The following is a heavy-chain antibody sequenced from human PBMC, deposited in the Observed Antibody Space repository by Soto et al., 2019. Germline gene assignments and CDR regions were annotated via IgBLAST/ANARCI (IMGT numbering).Heavy chain of an antibody. CDR2: INPMGGST. D-gene: IGHD6-13*01. J-gene: IGHJ5*02. CDR3: ARDLAAGDL. CDR1: GYTFINYY. V-gene: IGHV1-46*01. Sequence: QEQLVQSGAEVEEPGASVKVSCKASGYTFINYYIHWVRQAPGQGLEWMAIINPMGGSTNYAQEFQGRVTLTSDTSTSTVYMELSSLRFEDTALFYCARDLAAGDLWGQGTLVTVSS.